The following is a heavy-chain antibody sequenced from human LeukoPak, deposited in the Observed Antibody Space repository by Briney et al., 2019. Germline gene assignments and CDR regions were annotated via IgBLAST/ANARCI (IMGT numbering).Heavy chain of an antibody. CDR1: GGSISSGDYY. Sequence: TLSLTCTVSGGSISSGDYYWSWIRQPPGKGLEWIGYIYYSGSTYYNPSLKSRVTISVDTSKNQFSLKLSSVTAADTAVYYCASRGEWELLHFDYWGQGTLVTVSS. V-gene: IGHV4-30-4*08. D-gene: IGHD1-26*01. J-gene: IGHJ4*02. CDR2: IYYSGST. CDR3: ASRGEWELLHFDY.